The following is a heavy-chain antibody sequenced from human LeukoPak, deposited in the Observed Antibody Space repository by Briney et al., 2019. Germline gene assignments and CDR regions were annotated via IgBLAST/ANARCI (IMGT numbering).Heavy chain of an antibody. CDR2: ISAYNGNT. V-gene: IGHV1-18*01. CDR3: ARVHYYDSSGEDFDY. CDR1: GYTFTSYS. Sequence: ASVKVSCKASGYTFTSYSISWVRQAPGQGLEWMGWISAYNGNTNYAQKLQGRVTMTTDTSTSTAYMELRSLRSDDTAVYYCARVHYYDSSGEDFDYWGQGTLVTVSS. D-gene: IGHD3-22*01. J-gene: IGHJ4*02.